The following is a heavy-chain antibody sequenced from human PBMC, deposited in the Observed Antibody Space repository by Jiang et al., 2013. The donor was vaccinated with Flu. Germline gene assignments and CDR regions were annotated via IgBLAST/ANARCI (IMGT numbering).Heavy chain of an antibody. CDR3: ARLVVPAAIFDY. CDR1: GGSISSGGYS. CDR2: IYHSGST. D-gene: IGHD2-2*01. V-gene: IGHV4-30-2*01. J-gene: IGHJ4*02. Sequence: GPGLVKPSQTLSLTCAVSGGSISSGGYSWSWIRQPPGKGLEWIGYIYHSGSTYYNPSLKSRVTISVDRSKNQFSLKLSSVTAAGTAVYYCARLVVPAAIFDYWGQGTLVTVSS.